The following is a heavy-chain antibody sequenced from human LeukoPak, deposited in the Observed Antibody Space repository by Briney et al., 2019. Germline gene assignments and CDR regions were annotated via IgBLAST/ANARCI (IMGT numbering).Heavy chain of an antibody. D-gene: IGHD3-10*01. J-gene: IGHJ5*02. CDR1: GYSFTSYW. CDR3: AINPNYYGSGSYYTSWFDP. CDR2: IYPGDSDT. V-gene: IGHV5-51*01. Sequence: GESLKISCKGSGYSFTSYWIGWVRQMPGKGLEWMGIIYPGDSDTRYSPSFQGQVTISADKSISTVYLQWSSLKASDTAMYYCAINPNYYGSGSYYTSWFDPWGQGTLVTVSS.